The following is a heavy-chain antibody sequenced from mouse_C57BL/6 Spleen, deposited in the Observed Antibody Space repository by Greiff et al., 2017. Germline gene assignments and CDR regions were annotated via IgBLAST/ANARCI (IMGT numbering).Heavy chain of an antibody. CDR2: ISNGGGST. D-gene: IGHD2-2*01. CDR3: ARLNGYGDYYAMDY. V-gene: IGHV5-12*01. J-gene: IGHJ4*01. Sequence: EVHLVESGGGLVQPGGSLKLSCAASGFTFSDYYMYWVRQTPEKRLEWVAYISNGGGSTYYPDTVKGRFTISRDNAKNTLYLQMSRLKSEDTAMYYCARLNGYGDYYAMDYWGQGTSVTVSS. CDR1: GFTFSDYY.